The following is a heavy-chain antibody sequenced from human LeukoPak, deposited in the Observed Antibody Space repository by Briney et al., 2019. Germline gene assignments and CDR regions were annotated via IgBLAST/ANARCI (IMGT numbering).Heavy chain of an antibody. J-gene: IGHJ4*02. CDR2: INHSGST. CDR3: ARAIAAIDY. V-gene: IGHV4-34*01. CDR1: GGSFSGYY. Sequence: PSETLSLTCAVYGGSFSGYYWSWIRQPPGKGLEWIGEINHSGSTNYNPSLKSRVTISVDTSKNQFSLKLSSVTAADTAVYYCARAIAAIDYWGQGTLVTASS. D-gene: IGHD6-13*01.